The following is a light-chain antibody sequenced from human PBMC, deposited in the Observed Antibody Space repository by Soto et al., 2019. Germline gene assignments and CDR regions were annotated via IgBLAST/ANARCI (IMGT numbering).Light chain of an antibody. J-gene: IGKJ4*01. V-gene: IGKV1-5*01. CDR2: DAS. CDR3: QQYNSDSLT. CDR1: QSISSW. Sequence: DIQMTQSPSTLSASVGDRVTITCRASQSISSWLAWYQQKPGKAPKLLIYDASSLESGAPSRVIGSGSGTEFTLTFSSLQPDEFETYYCQQYNSDSLTFGVGTMVEIK.